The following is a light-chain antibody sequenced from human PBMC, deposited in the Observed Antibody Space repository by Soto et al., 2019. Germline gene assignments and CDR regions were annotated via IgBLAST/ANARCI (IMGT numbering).Light chain of an antibody. CDR1: SSNIGAGYD. V-gene: IGLV1-40*01. Sequence: QSVLTQPPSVSGAPGQRVTISCTGGSSNIGAGYDVQWYQQLPGTAPRLLIYGNNNRPSGVPDRFSGSKSGTSASLAITGLQAEDEADYYCQSYDSSLSVVLFGGGTKVTVL. CDR2: GNN. CDR3: QSYDSSLSVVL. J-gene: IGLJ2*01.